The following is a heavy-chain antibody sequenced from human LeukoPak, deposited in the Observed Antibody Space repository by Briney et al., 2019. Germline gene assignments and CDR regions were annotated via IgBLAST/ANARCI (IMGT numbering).Heavy chain of an antibody. V-gene: IGHV3-11*01. Sequence: GGALRLSCAASGFTFSDYYMSWIRQAPGKGLDWVSYISSRGSTIYYADSVQGRFTISRDNAKNSLYLQMNSLRAEDTAVYYCARAGEYGMDVWGQGTTVTVSS. J-gene: IGHJ6*02. CDR1: GFTFSDYY. D-gene: IGHD3-10*01. CDR2: ISSRGSTI. CDR3: ARAGEYGMDV.